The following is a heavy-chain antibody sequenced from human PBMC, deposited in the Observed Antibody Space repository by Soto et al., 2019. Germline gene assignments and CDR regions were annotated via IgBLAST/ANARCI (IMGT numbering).Heavy chain of an antibody. J-gene: IGHJ6*02. V-gene: IGHV1-69*01. CDR3: ASQVTYYYDSSPLGHYYYGMDV. Sequence: QVQLVQSGAEVKKPGSSVKVSCKASGGTFSSYAISWVRQAPGQGLEWMGGIIPIFGTANYAQKFQGRGTITADEATSTAYMELSSLRSEDTAVYYCASQVTYYYDSSPLGHYYYGMDVWGQGTTVTVSS. CDR2: IIPIFGTA. CDR1: GGTFSSYA. D-gene: IGHD3-22*01.